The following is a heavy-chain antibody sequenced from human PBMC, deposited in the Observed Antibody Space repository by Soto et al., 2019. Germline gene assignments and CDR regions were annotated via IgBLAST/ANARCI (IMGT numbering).Heavy chain of an antibody. D-gene: IGHD3-22*01. J-gene: IGHJ4*02. CDR1: GYTVTSYY. CDR2: MNPNSGNT. V-gene: IGHV1-8*01. Sequence: ASVKVCCEASGYTVTSYYINWVRQATGQGLEWMGWMNPNSGNTGYAQKFQGRVTMTRNTSISTAYMELSSLRSEDTAVYYCARGLNYDSSGYHGGYWRQGTLVTVSS. CDR3: ARGLNYDSSGYHGGY.